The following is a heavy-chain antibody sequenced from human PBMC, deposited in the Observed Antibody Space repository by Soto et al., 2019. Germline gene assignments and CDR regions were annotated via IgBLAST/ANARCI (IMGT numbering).Heavy chain of an antibody. CDR3: ARVYYYDSSGYYFP. D-gene: IGHD3-22*01. CDR2: ISSSGSTI. Sequence: PGGSLRLSCAASGFTFSSYEMKWVRQAPGKGLEWVSYISSSGSTIYYADSVKGRFTISRDNAKNSLYLQMNSLRAEDTAVYYCARVYYYDSSGYYFPWGQGTLVTVSS. J-gene: IGHJ5*02. CDR1: GFTFSSYE. V-gene: IGHV3-48*03.